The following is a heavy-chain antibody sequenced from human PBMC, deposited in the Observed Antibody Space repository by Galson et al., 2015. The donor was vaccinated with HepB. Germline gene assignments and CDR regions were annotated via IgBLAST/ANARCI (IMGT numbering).Heavy chain of an antibody. Sequence: SLRLSCAASGFTFTRYALSWVRQIPGKGLEWVSAITGSGRPTHYADSVKGRFTISRDNSENTLYLQMNSLRAEDTAIYFCAKYSQDIVVVPAAIYADYWGQGTLVTASS. CDR3: AKYSQDIVVVPAAIYADY. D-gene: IGHD2-2*01. CDR1: GFTFTRYA. CDR2: ITGSGRPT. J-gene: IGHJ4*02. V-gene: IGHV3-23*01.